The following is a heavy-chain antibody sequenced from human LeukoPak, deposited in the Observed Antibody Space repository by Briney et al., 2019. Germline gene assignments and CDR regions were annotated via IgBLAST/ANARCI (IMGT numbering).Heavy chain of an antibody. J-gene: IGHJ4*02. CDR3: ARVFHDSSGYPFDY. CDR1: GGSMSSYY. Sequence: PSETLSLTCTVSGGSMSSYYWSWIRQPPGKGLEWIGYTYYSGNTNCDPSLKSRVTISVDTSKNQFSLKVSSVTAADTAVYYCARVFHDSSGYPFDYWGQGTLVTVSS. D-gene: IGHD3-22*01. CDR2: TYYSGNT. V-gene: IGHV4-59*01.